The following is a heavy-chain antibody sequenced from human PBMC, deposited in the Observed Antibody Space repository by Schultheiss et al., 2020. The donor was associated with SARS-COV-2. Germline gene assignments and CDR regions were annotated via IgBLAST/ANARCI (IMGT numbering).Heavy chain of an antibody. V-gene: IGHV3-74*01. CDR3: ARGASTTSSRPGGN. Sequence: GGSLRLSCAASGFTFSSYWMHWVRQGPGKGLVWVSRINSEGSSTSYADSVKGRFTISRDNAKNTLYLQMNSLRAEDTAVYYCARGASTTSSRPGGNWGQGTLVTVSS. J-gene: IGHJ4*02. CDR2: INSEGSST. D-gene: IGHD2-2*01. CDR1: GFTFSSYW.